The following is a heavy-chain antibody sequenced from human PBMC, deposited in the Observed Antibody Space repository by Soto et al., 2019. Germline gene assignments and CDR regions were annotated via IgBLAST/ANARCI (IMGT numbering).Heavy chain of an antibody. CDR3: ARDQPYSSSWTGAYYYYYGMDV. Sequence: ASVKVSCKASGYTFTSHGISWVRQAPGQGLEWMGWISAYNGNTNYAQKLQGRVTMTTDTSTSTAYMELRSLRSDDTAVYYCARDQPYSSSWTGAYYYYYGMDVWGQGTTVTVSS. CDR1: GYTFTSHG. CDR2: ISAYNGNT. J-gene: IGHJ6*02. D-gene: IGHD6-13*01. V-gene: IGHV1-18*01.